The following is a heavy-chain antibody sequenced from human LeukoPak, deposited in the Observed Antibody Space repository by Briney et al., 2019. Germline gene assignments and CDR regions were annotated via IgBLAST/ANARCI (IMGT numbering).Heavy chain of an antibody. V-gene: IGHV3-7*05. CDR3: ARASDPWLQLT. J-gene: IGHJ4*02. CDR1: GFTFSNYW. D-gene: IGHD5-24*01. CDR2: IKQEGSEK. Sequence: PGGSLRLAWAASGFTFSNYWMVSVRHAPGEGLEWVCNIKQEGSEKRYADSVRGRSSIARDNAPTSLYLQMNSLRAEDTAVYYCARASDPWLQLTWGQGTLVTVS.